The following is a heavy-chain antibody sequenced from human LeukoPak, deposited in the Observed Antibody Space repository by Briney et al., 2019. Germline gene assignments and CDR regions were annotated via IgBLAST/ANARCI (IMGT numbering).Heavy chain of an antibody. CDR1: GGSFSGYY. J-gene: IGHJ4*02. Sequence: SETLSLTCAVYGGSFSGYYWSWIRQPPGKGLEWIGXXXXXXXXXXNPSLKSRVTISVDTSKNQFSLKLSSVTAADTAVYYCARTSPSSGYSSSWCHAGPPYYFDYWGQGTLVTVSS. CDR3: ARTSPSSGYSSSWCHAGPPYYFDY. V-gene: IGHV4-34*01. CDR2: XXXXXXX. D-gene: IGHD6-13*01.